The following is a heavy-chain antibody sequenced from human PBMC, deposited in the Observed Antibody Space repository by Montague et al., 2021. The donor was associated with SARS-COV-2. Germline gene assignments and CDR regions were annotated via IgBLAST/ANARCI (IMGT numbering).Heavy chain of an antibody. D-gene: IGHD4-11*01. J-gene: IGHJ6*02. V-gene: IGHV2-70*01. Sequence: PALVKPTQTLTLTCTFSGFSLSTSGMCVSWIRQPPGKALEWLALIDWDDDKYYSTSLKTRPTISKDTSKNQVVLTMTNMDPVDTATYYCARVTTVTYPYYYYYGMDVWGQGTTVTVSS. CDR3: ARVTTVTYPYYYYYGMDV. CDR2: IDWDDDK. CDR1: GFSLSTSGMC.